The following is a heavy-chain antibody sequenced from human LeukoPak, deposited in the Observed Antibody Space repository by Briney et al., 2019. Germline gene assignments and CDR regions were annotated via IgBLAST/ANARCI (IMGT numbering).Heavy chain of an antibody. CDR3: ASDSRKQQLSGRAFDI. CDR1: GFTFSSYG. Sequence: GGSLRLSCAASGFTFSSYGMHWVRQAPGKGLEWVAVISYDGSNKYYADSVKGRFTISRDNSKNTLYLQMNSLRAEDTAVYYCASDSRKQQLSGRAFDIWGQGTMVTVSS. D-gene: IGHD6-13*01. J-gene: IGHJ3*02. CDR2: ISYDGSNK. V-gene: IGHV3-30*03.